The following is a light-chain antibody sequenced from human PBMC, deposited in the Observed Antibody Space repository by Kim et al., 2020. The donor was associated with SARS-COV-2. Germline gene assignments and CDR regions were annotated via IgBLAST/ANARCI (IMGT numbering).Light chain of an antibody. J-gene: IGKJ2*01. V-gene: IGKV1-5*03. CDR3: HQYNNYST. CDR2: EVS. Sequence: DIQMTQSPSTLSASIGDRVSITCRASQIIGTWLAWYQQKAGKAPKLLIHEVSTLGDGVPSRFSGSGSGTEFSLTISSLQPDDFATYYCHQYNNYSTFGQGTKLEI. CDR1: QIIGTW.